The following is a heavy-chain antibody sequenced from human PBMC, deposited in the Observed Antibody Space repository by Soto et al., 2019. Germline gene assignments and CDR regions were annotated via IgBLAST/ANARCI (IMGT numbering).Heavy chain of an antibody. CDR2: ISGSSSVI. CDR1: GFTFSDYY. J-gene: IGHJ1*01. D-gene: IGHD1-26*01. CDR3: AGVCGGGYCFRY. Sequence: GGSLRLPCAASGFTFSDYYMSWIRQAPGKGLEWVSYISGSSSVIYYADSVKGRFTISRDKAKNSLYLQMNSLRDEDTAVYYCAGVCGGGYCFRYRGQGTLVTVSS. V-gene: IGHV3-11*04.